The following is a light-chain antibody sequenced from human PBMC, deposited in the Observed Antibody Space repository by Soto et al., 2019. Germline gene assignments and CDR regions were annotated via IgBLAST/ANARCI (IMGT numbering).Light chain of an antibody. J-gene: IGLJ2*01. Sequence: QAVVTQPPSASGTPGQRVTISCSGSNSNIGTNTVNWYQQFPGTAPKLLIYSNNERPSGVPDRISGSKSGTSGSLAISGLQSEDEADYYCAAWDDRLNGVVFGGGTKLTVL. V-gene: IGLV1-44*01. CDR3: AAWDDRLNGVV. CDR2: SNN. CDR1: NSNIGTNT.